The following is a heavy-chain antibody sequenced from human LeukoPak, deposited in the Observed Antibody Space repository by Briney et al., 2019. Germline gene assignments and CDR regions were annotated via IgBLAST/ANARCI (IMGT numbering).Heavy chain of an antibody. J-gene: IGHJ5*02. CDR2: ISSSGSTI. CDR3: ATAYTAMKTFVDP. V-gene: IGHV3-11*01. Sequence: PGGSLRLSCAASGFTFSDYYMSWIRQAPGKGLEWVSYISSSGSTIYYADSVKGRFTISRDNAKNSLYLQMNSLRAEDTAVYYCATAYTAMKTFVDPWGQGTLVTVSS. D-gene: IGHD5-18*01. CDR1: GFTFSDYY.